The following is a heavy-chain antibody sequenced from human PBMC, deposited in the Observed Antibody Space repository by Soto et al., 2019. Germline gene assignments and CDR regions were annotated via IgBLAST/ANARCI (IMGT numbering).Heavy chain of an antibody. Sequence: GASVNVSCKSSGFSFTGYYIHWLRQAPGQGLEWMGWINAHSGGTEYAQKFQGRVTLTRDTSITTAYLTLTSLTSDDTALYYCAKDFTRQLAYWLDPWGQGTQVTVS. CDR2: INAHSGGT. V-gene: IGHV1-2*02. J-gene: IGHJ5*02. CDR1: GFSFTGYY. CDR3: AKDFTRQLAYWLDP. D-gene: IGHD6-6*01.